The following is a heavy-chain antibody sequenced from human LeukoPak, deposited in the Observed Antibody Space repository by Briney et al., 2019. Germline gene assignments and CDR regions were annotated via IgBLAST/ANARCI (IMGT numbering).Heavy chain of an antibody. V-gene: IGHV1-2*02. CDR1: GYTFTGYY. CDR3: ARDLRFFVGESIRAV. CDR2: INPNSGGT. J-gene: IGHJ6*04. Sequence: GASVKVSCKASGYTFTGYYMHWVRQAPGQGLEWMGWINPNSGGTNYAQKLQGRVTMTTDTSTSTAYMELRSLRSDDTAVYYCARDLRFFVGESIRAVWGKGTTVTVSS. D-gene: IGHD3-16*01.